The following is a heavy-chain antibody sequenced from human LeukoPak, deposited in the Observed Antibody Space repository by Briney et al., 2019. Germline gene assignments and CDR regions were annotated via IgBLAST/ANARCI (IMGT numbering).Heavy chain of an antibody. CDR3: ARDSVESGYDSWWFDP. D-gene: IGHD5-12*01. Sequence: SQTLSLTCTVSGGSISSGGYYWSWIRQPPGKGLEWIGYIYHSGSTYYNPSLKSRVTISVDRSKNQFSLKLSSVTAADTAVYYCARDSVESGYDSWWFDPWGQGTLVTVSS. CDR2: IYHSGST. V-gene: IGHV4-30-2*01. CDR1: GGSISSGGYY. J-gene: IGHJ5*02.